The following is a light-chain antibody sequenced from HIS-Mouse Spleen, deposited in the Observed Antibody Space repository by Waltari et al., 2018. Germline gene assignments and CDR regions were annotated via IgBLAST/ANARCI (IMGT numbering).Light chain of an antibody. J-gene: IGKJ2*01. Sequence: EIVMTHSPATLSVSQGEGATPPSGASQSVSSNLAWYQQKPGQAPRLLIYGASTRATGIPARFSGSGSGTEFTLTISSMQSEDFAVYYCQQYNNWPYTFGQGTKLEIK. V-gene: IGKV3-15*01. CDR3: QQYNNWPYT. CDR1: QSVSSN. CDR2: GAS.